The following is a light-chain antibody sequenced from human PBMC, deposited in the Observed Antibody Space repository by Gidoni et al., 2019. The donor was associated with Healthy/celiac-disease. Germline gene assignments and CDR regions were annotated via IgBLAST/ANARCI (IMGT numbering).Light chain of an antibody. Sequence: DIVMTQSPLSLPVTPGGPASISCRSSQSLLHSNGYNYLDWYLQKPGQSPQLLIYLGSNRASGVPDRFSGSGSGTDFTLKISRVEAEDVGVYYCMQALQPHFGPGTKVDIK. CDR3: MQALQPH. J-gene: IGKJ3*01. CDR2: LGS. V-gene: IGKV2-28*01. CDR1: QSLLHSNGYNY.